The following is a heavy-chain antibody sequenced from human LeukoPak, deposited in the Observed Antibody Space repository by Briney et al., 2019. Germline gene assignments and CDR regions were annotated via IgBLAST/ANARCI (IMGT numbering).Heavy chain of an antibody. CDR1: GYTFTGYY. CDR2: INPNSGGT. V-gene: IGHV1-2*02. J-gene: IGHJ4*02. Sequence: ASVKVSCKASGYTFTGYYMHWVRQAPGQGLEWMGWINPNSGGTNYAQKIQGRVTMTRDTSISTAYMKLSRLRSDDTAVYYCARIDGDYGPYWGQGTLVTVSS. CDR3: ARIDGDYGPY. D-gene: IGHD4-17*01.